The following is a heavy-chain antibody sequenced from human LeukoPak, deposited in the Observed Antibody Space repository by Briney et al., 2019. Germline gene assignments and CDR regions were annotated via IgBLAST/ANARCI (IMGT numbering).Heavy chain of an antibody. Sequence: ASETLSLTCTVSGGSISSYYWSWIRQPPGKGLEWIGYIYYSGSTNYNPSLKSRVTISVDTSKNQFSLKLSSVTAADTAVYYCARYYYGSGLDYWGQGTLVTVSS. V-gene: IGHV4-59*12. J-gene: IGHJ4*02. CDR2: IYYSGST. D-gene: IGHD3-10*01. CDR3: ARYYYGSGLDY. CDR1: GGSISSYY.